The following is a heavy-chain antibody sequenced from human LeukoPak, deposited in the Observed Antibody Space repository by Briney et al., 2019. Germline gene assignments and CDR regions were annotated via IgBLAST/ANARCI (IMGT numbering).Heavy chain of an antibody. CDR1: GFTFSSYA. CDR3: AKGVMRAAAGTPDY. CDR2: ISYDGSNK. Sequence: GGSLRLSCAASGFTFSSYAMHWVRQAPGKGLEWVAVISYDGSNKYYADSVKGRFTISRDNSKNTLYLQMNSLRAEDTAVYYCAKGVMRAAAGTPDYWGQGTLVTVSS. D-gene: IGHD6-13*01. V-gene: IGHV3-30-3*01. J-gene: IGHJ4*02.